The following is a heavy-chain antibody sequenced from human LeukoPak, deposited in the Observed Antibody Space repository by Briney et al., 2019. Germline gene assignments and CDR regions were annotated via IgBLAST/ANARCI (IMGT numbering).Heavy chain of an antibody. CDR2: ISSGTTTI. CDR3: ARRYCSSTSCTLDY. V-gene: IGHV3-48*03. CDR1: GFTFSSYE. D-gene: IGHD2-2*01. Sequence: GGSLRLSCTASGFTFSSYEMNWVRQAPGKGLEWVSYISSGTTTIYYADSVKGRFTISRDNAKNSLYLQMNSLRAEDTAVYYCARRYCSSTSCTLDYWDQGTLVTVSS. J-gene: IGHJ4*02.